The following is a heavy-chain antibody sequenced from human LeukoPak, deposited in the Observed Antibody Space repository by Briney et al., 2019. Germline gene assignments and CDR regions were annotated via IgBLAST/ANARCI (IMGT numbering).Heavy chain of an antibody. Sequence: GESLKISCKGSGYSFTNYWIGWVRQMPGKGLEWMGIIYPGNSNTGYSPSFQGQVTISADKSISTAYLQRSSLKASDTAMYYCARLEDYKFDSWGQGTLVTVSS. D-gene: IGHD4-11*01. J-gene: IGHJ4*02. CDR1: GYSFTNYW. CDR3: ARLEDYKFDS. CDR2: IYPGNSNT. V-gene: IGHV5-51*01.